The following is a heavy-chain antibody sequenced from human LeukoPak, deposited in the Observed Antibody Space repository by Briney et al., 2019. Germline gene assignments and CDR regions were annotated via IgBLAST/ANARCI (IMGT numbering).Heavy chain of an antibody. CDR1: GYTFTSYG. J-gene: IGHJ4*02. CDR3: ARDALRFGAVRHFDY. D-gene: IGHD3-10*01. CDR2: ISAYNGNT. Sequence: ASVKVSCKASGYTFTSYGISWVRQAPGQGLEWMGWISAYNGNTNYAQKLQGRVTMTTDTSTSTACMELRSLRSDDTAVHYCARDALRFGAVRHFDYWGQGTLVTVSS. V-gene: IGHV1-18*01.